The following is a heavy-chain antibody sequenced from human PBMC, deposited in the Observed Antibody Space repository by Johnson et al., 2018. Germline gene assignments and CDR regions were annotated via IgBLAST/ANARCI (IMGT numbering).Heavy chain of an antibody. CDR2: ITSSYTI. Sequence: VQLVQSGGGWVQPGGSLRLSCAASGFIFSNSGMNWVRQAPGKGPEWLSYITSSYTIYYADSVKGRFTISRDNSKNSLYLQMNSLRAEDTAVYYCAKDLNTASDYWGKGTTDTVSS. CDR1: GFIFSNSG. V-gene: IGHV3-48*01. D-gene: IGHD5-18*01. J-gene: IGHJ6*04. CDR3: AKDLNTASDY.